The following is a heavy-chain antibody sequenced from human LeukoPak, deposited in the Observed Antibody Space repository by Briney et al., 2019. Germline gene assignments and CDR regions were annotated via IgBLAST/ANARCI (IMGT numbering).Heavy chain of an antibody. CDR3: ARDNGGTAMAYYYYYYMDV. Sequence: SVKVSCKASGGTSSSYAISWVRQAPGQGLEWMGGIIPIFGTANYAQKFQGRVTITADGSTSTAYMELSSLRSEDTAVYYCARDNGGTAMAYYYYYYMDVWGKGTTVTISS. V-gene: IGHV1-69*13. CDR1: GGTSSSYA. D-gene: IGHD5-18*01. J-gene: IGHJ6*03. CDR2: IIPIFGTA.